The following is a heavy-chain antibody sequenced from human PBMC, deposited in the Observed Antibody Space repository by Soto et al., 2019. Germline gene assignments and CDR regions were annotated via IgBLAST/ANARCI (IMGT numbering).Heavy chain of an antibody. CDR1: GYTFISYY. V-gene: IGHV1-46*01. D-gene: IGHD2-2*01. Sequence: QVHLVQSGAEVKEPGASLSLSCKASGYTFISYYIHWVRQAPGQGLELMGMINPRGGGATYAQKFRGRVTMTSDTSTSTVYMEVNGLRSEDTAVYYCVRGYPSSSRLGWLDPWGQGTLVTVSS. J-gene: IGHJ5*02. CDR3: VRGYPSSSRLGWLDP. CDR2: INPRGGGA.